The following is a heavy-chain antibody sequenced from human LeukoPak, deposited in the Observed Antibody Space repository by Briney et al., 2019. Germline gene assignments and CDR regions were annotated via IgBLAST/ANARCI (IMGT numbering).Heavy chain of an antibody. CDR2: INPNSGDA. Sequence: PMASVKVSCKASGYTFTAYYMHWVRQAPGQGLEWMGLINPNSGDANYAQSFQGRVTMTRDTSITTAYMELTRLKSDDTAVYYCARAIRSTMIRGVSDSFDIWGQGTMVTVSS. CDR1: GYTFTAYY. D-gene: IGHD3-10*01. V-gene: IGHV1-2*02. CDR3: ARAIRSTMIRGVSDSFDI. J-gene: IGHJ3*02.